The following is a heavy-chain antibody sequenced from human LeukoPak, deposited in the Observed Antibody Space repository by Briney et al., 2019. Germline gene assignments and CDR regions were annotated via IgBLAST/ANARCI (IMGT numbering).Heavy chain of an antibody. D-gene: IGHD6-19*01. CDR1: GYTFTTYY. Sequence: ASVKVSCKASGYTFTTYYIQWVRQAPGQGLEWMGMLNPGGGSTTYSQKFQGRVAMSSDTSTSTVYMELSSLRSEDTAVYYCARVLTDTSGWYQLDYWGQGTLVTVSS. J-gene: IGHJ4*02. V-gene: IGHV1-46*01. CDR3: ARVLTDTSGWYQLDY. CDR2: LNPGGGST.